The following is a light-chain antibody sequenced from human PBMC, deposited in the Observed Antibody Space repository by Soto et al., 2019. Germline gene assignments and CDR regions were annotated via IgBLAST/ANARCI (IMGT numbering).Light chain of an antibody. Sequence: QSVLTQPPSVSGAPGQRVTISCTGSTSNIGAGYDVHWYQQVPGTTPKLLIYANNNRPSGISNRFSGSKSGNTASLTISGLQAEDEADYYCSSYTSNSTSVVFGGGTKLTVL. J-gene: IGLJ2*01. V-gene: IGLV1-40*01. CDR2: ANN. CDR1: TSNIGAGYD. CDR3: SSYTSNSTSVV.